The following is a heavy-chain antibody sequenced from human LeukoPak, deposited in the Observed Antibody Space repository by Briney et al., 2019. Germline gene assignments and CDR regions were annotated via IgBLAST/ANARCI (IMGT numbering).Heavy chain of an antibody. D-gene: IGHD6-13*01. J-gene: IGHJ4*01. CDR2: IYSGGTT. CDR1: GFIVSSNY. V-gene: IGHV3-53*05. CDR3: ARDGRGSSWYDY. Sequence: GGSLRLSCAASGFIVSSNYMSWVRQAPGKGLEWVSVIYSGGTTYYADSVRGRFTISRDTSNNTLYLQLNSLRTEDTAVYFCARDGRGSSWYDYWGHGTLVTVSS.